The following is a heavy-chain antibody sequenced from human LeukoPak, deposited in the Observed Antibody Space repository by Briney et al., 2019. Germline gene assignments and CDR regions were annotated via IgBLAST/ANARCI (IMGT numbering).Heavy chain of an antibody. J-gene: IGHJ4*02. V-gene: IGHV4-61*02. CDR1: GGSITSDTYY. CDR2: IYTSGGT. CDR3: ARDPGYYGSGSRGAFDY. D-gene: IGHD3-10*01. Sequence: SETLSLTCSVSGGSITSDTYYWSWIRQPAGTGLEWIGRIYTSGGTNYNPSLKSRVTISVDTSKNQFSLKLSSVTAADTAVYYCARDPGYYGSGSRGAFDYWGQGTLVTVSS.